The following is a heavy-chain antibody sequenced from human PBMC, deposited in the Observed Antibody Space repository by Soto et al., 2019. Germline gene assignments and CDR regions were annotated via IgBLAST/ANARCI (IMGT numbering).Heavy chain of an antibody. CDR3: ASRRYCSSTSRFGSGTPFVY. D-gene: IGHD2-2*01. V-gene: IGHV4-39*01. Sequence: HLQLQESGPGLVKPSETLSLTCTVSGGSISSSSYYWGWIRQPPGKGLEWIGSISYSGSTYYNPSLQSRVTLSVDTSKNQFSLKLSSGTAADTAVYYCASRRYCSSTSRFGSGTPFVYWGQGPLVTVSS. J-gene: IGHJ4*02. CDR2: ISYSGST. CDR1: GGSISSSSYY.